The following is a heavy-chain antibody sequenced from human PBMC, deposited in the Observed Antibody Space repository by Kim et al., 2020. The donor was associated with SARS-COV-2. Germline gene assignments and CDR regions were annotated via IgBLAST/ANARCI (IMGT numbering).Heavy chain of an antibody. V-gene: IGHV1-46*01. J-gene: IGHJ4*02. D-gene: IGHD6-13*01. CDR1: GYTFTSYY. CDR3: AKSSSSWYYFDY. Sequence: ASVKVSCKASGYTFTSYYMHWVRQAPGQGLEWMGIINPSGGSTSYAQKFQGRVTMTRDTSTSTVYMELSSLRSEDTAVYYCAKSSSSWYYFDYWGQGTLVTVSS. CDR2: INPSGGST.